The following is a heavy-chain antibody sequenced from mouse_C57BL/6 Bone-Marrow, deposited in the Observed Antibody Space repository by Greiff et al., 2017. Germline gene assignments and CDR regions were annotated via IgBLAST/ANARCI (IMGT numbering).Heavy chain of an antibody. V-gene: IGHV1-85*01. D-gene: IGHD4-1*01. CDR1: GYTFPSYD. CDR3: ARRTGAWFAY. J-gene: IGHJ3*01. Sequence: QVQLQQSGPELVKPGASVKLSCKASGYTFPSYDINWVKQRPGQGLEWIGWIYPRDGSPKYNEKFKGKGTLTVDISSSTVYMELHSLTSDVSAVYFCARRTGAWFAYWGQGTLVTVSA. CDR2: IYPRDGSP.